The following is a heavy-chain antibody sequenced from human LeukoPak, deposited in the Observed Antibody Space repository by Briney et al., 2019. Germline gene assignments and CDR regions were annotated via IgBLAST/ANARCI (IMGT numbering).Heavy chain of an antibody. D-gene: IGHD3-22*01. CDR3: AKAETYYYDSSGYLVDY. CDR1: GFTFSIYA. V-gene: IGHV3-23*01. CDR2: ISGSGGST. J-gene: IGHJ4*02. Sequence: GGSLRLSCAASGFTFSIYAMSGARQAPGKGLEWVSAISGSGGSTYYADSVKGRFTISRDNSKNTLYLQMNSLRAEDTDVYYCAKAETYYYDSSGYLVDYWGQGTLVTVSS.